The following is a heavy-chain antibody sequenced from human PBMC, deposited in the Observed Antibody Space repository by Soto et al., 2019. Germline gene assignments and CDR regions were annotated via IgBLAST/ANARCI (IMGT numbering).Heavy chain of an antibody. Sequence: QVQLVESGGGVVQPGRSLRLSCAASGLTFSSYGMHWVRQAPGKGLEWVAVIWYDGSNKYYADSVKGRFTISRDNSKNTLYLQMNSLRAEDTAVYYCAREGTYCSGGSCYPHFDYWGQGTLVTVSS. J-gene: IGHJ4*02. CDR2: IWYDGSNK. CDR1: GLTFSSYG. V-gene: IGHV3-33*01. CDR3: AREGTYCSGGSCYPHFDY. D-gene: IGHD2-15*01.